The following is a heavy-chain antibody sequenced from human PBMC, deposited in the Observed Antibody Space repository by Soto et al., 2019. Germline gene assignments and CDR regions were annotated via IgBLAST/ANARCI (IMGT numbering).Heavy chain of an antibody. V-gene: IGHV3-7*01. CDR3: ARDSTDYDFWSGLNWFDP. J-gene: IGHJ5*02. Sequence: GGSLRLSCVGSGFTFSSNWMTWVRQAPGKGLEWVANIRQDGSNKYYADSVKGRFTISRDNSKNTLYLQMNSLRAEDTAMYYCARDSTDYDFWSGLNWFDPWGQGTLVTVSS. D-gene: IGHD3-3*01. CDR2: IRQDGSNK. CDR1: GFTFSSNW.